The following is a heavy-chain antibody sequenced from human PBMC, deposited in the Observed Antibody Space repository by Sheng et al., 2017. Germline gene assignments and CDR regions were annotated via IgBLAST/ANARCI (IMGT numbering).Heavy chain of an antibody. V-gene: IGHV1-69*08. CDR2: IIPILGIA. CDR3: ARDPGDRHYDSSGINYYYMDV. Sequence: QVQLVQSGAEVKKPGSSVKVSCKASGGTFSSYTISWVRQAPGQGLEWMGRIIPILGIANYAQKFQGRVTITADKSTSTAYMELSSLRSEDTAVYYCARDPGDRHYDSSGINYYYMDVWGKGTTVTVSS. D-gene: IGHD3-22*01. J-gene: IGHJ6*03. CDR1: GGTFSSYT.